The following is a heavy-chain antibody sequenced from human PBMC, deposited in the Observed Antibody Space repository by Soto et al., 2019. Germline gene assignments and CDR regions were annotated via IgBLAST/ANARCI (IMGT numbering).Heavy chain of an antibody. J-gene: IGHJ6*02. CDR2: ISWNSGSI. Sequence: GGSLRLSCAASGFTFDDYAMHWVRQAPGKGLEWVSGISWNSGSIGYADSVKGRFTISRDNAKNSLYLQMNSLRAEDTALYYCAKGVYSNYAGYGMDVWGQGTTVTVSS. CDR1: GFTFDDYA. D-gene: IGHD4-4*01. CDR3: AKGVYSNYAGYGMDV. V-gene: IGHV3-9*01.